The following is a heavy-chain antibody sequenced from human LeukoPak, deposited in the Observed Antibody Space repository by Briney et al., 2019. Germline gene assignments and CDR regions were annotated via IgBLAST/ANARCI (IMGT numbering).Heavy chain of an antibody. J-gene: IGHJ3*02. D-gene: IGHD6-6*01. V-gene: IGHV4-39*01. Sequence: PSETLSLTCTVSGGSISSSSYYWGWIRQPPGKGREWIGSIYYSGSTSYNPSLKSRVTISVDTSKNQFSLKLRSVTAADTAVYYCALTSSIAARRRDAFDIWGQGTMVTVSS. CDR3: ALTSSIAARRRDAFDI. CDR1: GGSISSSSYY. CDR2: IYYSGST.